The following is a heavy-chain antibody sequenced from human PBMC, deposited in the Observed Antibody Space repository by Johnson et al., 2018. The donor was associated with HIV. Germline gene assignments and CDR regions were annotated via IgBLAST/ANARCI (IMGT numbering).Heavy chain of an antibody. Sequence: VQLVESGGGVVRPGGSLRLSCAASRFTFDDYGMSWVRQAPGKGLAWVSGINWNGGNTDYADSVKGRFTISRDNAKNSLYLQMNSLRTEDTALYYCGKDISPWAAGNSGAFEIWGQGTMVTVSS. J-gene: IGHJ3*02. V-gene: IGHV3-20*04. D-gene: IGHD6-13*01. CDR1: RFTFDDYG. CDR2: INWNGGNT. CDR3: GKDISPWAAGNSGAFEI.